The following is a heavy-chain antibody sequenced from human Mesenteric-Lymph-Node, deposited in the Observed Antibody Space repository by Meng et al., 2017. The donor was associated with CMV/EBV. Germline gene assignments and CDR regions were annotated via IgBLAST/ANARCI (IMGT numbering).Heavy chain of an antibody. J-gene: IGHJ4*02. CDR1: GYSFTSYW. V-gene: IGHV5-51*01. CDR2: IYPTDSDT. CDR3: ARLKSGSNVLRI. D-gene: IGHD1-26*01. Sequence: GGSLRLSCKASGYSFTSYWIAWVRQMPGKGLEWMGIIYPTDSDTRYSPSFQGQVTISADKSISTAYLQWSSLKASDTAMYYCARLKSGSNVLRIWGQGTLVTVSS.